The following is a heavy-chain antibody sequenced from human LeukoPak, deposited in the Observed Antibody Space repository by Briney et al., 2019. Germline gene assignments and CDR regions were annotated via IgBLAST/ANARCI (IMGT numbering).Heavy chain of an antibody. V-gene: IGHV4-38-2*02. Sequence: PSETLSLTCTVSGYSISSGYYWGWIRQPPGKGLEWIGSIYHSGSTYYNPSLKSRVTISVDTSKNQFSLKLSSVTAADTSVYYCARGPYSYGSGAFDIWGQGTMVTVSS. CDR1: GYSISSGYY. CDR3: ARGPYSYGSGAFDI. CDR2: IYHSGST. J-gene: IGHJ3*02. D-gene: IGHD3-10*01.